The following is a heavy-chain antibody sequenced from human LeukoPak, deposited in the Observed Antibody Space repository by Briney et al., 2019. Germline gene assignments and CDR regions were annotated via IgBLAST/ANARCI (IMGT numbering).Heavy chain of an antibody. D-gene: IGHD6-19*01. CDR3: AKDIGVGLVLYSFDF. Sequence: GGSLRLSCAASGFTFDDYAMHWVRQAPGKGLEWVSGISWNSDYIDYADSVKGRFTISRDNAKNFLFLQMNSLRVEDTAFYYCAKDIGVGLVLYSFDFWGQGTLVTVSS. V-gene: IGHV3-9*01. CDR1: GFTFDDYA. CDR2: ISWNSDYI. J-gene: IGHJ4*02.